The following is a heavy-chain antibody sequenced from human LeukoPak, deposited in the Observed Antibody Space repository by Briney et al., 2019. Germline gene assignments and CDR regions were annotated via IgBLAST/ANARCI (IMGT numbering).Heavy chain of an antibody. CDR2: IIPIFGTA. J-gene: IGHJ3*02. V-gene: IGHV1-69*13. CDR1: GGTFSSYA. CDR3: ARGSSIVVVPAAGGAFDI. Sequence: GASMKVSCKASGGTFSSYAISWVRQAPGQGLEWMGGIIPIFGTANYAQKFQGRVTITADESTSTAYMELSSLRSEDTAVYYCARGSSIVVVPAAGGAFDIWGQGTMVTVSS. D-gene: IGHD2-2*01.